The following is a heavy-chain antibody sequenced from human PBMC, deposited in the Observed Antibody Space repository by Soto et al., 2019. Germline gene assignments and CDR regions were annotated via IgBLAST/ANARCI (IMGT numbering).Heavy chain of an antibody. CDR1: GGTFGTYT. J-gene: IGHJ4*02. D-gene: IGHD3-16*01. CDR3: ARQVSVDHGGHFQY. CDR2: TIPVYRTE. V-gene: IGHV1-69*01. Sequence: QLQLLQSGAELKKPGSSVNVSCKASGGTFGTYTITWVRQAPGQGLEWMGGTIPVYRTETYARKFLGRLTIIADDSPDTAYMELSRLTSDDTAMYFCARQVSVDHGGHFQYMAQGPLATVSS.